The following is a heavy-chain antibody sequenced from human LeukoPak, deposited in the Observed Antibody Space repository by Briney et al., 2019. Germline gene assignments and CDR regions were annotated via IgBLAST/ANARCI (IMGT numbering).Heavy chain of an antibody. Sequence: GGSLRLSCAASGFTVSSNYMSWVRQAPGKGLEWVSVIYSGGSTYYADSVKGRFTISRDNSKNTLYLQMNSLRAEDTAVYYCARNHYYYYYGMDVWGQGTTVTVSS. CDR3: ARNHYYYYYGMDV. CDR1: GFTVSSNY. J-gene: IGHJ6*02. V-gene: IGHV3-66*01. CDR2: IYSGGST.